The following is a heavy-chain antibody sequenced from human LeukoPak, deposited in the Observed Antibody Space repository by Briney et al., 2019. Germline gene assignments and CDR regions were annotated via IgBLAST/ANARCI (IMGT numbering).Heavy chain of an antibody. CDR3: ATLYYYDSSGYSYYYYYYMDV. J-gene: IGHJ6*03. V-gene: IGHV4-39*07. Sequence: SETLSLTCSVSNDSISNYYWTWIRQPPGKGLEWIGSIYYSGSTYYNPSLKSRVTISVDTSKNQFSLKLSSVTAADTAVYYCATLYYYDSSGYSYYYYYYMDVWGKGTTVTVSS. D-gene: IGHD3-22*01. CDR2: IYYSGST. CDR1: NDSISNYY.